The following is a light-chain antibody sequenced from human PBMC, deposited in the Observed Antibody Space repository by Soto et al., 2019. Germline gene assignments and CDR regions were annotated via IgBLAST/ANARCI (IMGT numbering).Light chain of an antibody. Sequence: EIVSTQSPGTLSLSPGERATLSCRASQSVSNSYLAWFQQKPGQAPRLLIHGASSRATGIPDRFSGSGSGTDFTLTISRLEPEDFAVYYCQQYGSSSWTFGQGTKVDI. V-gene: IGKV3-20*01. CDR1: QSVSNSY. CDR2: GAS. CDR3: QQYGSSSWT. J-gene: IGKJ1*01.